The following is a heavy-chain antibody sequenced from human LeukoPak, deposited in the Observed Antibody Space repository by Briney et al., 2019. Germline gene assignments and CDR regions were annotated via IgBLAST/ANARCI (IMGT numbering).Heavy chain of an antibody. CDR2: ITSSGSAM. CDR3: TRDPNALDY. J-gene: IGHJ4*02. V-gene: IGHV3-48*02. Sequence: GGSLRLSCAASGFTFSSYYMSWVRQAPGKGLEWISYITSSGSAMYYADSVRGRFSISRDNAKNSLYLQMNSLRDEDTAVYYCTRDPNALDYWGQGTLVTVSS. CDR1: GFTFSSYY.